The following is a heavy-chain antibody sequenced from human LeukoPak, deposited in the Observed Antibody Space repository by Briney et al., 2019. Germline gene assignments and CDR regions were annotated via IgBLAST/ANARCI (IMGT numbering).Heavy chain of an antibody. J-gene: IGHJ4*02. V-gene: IGHV4-34*01. CDR3: AKDAATWSYYRWSYFDY. CDR2: INHSGST. D-gene: IGHD1-26*01. Sequence: SETLSLTCAVYGGSFSGYYWSWIRQPPGKGLEWIGEINHSGSTNYNPSLKSRVTISVDTSKNQFSLKLSSVTAADTAVYYCAKDAATWSYYRWSYFDYWGQGTLVTVSS. CDR1: GGSFSGYY.